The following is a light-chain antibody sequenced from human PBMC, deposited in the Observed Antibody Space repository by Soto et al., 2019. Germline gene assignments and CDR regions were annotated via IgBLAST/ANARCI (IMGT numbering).Light chain of an antibody. CDR3: QQYNSYST. V-gene: IGKV1-9*01. CDR1: QGLSSN. J-gene: IGKJ1*01. CDR2: AVS. Sequence: IQLTQSPSSLSASVGARVTITCRASQGLSSNLAWHQQQPGEAPQLLIYAVSILQRGVPSRFSGGGSGTEFTLTISSLQSEDFATYYCQQYNSYSTFGQGTKVDIK.